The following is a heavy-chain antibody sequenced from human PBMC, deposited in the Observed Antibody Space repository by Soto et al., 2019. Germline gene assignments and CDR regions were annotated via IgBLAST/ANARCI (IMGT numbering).Heavy chain of an antibody. CDR2: ISGGGGST. J-gene: IGHJ5*02. CDR1: GFSFSNYA. CDR3: AKGPTTGYSPSWFDP. V-gene: IGHV3-23*01. Sequence: EVQLLESGGGLVQPGGSLRLSCAASGFSFSNYAMNWGRQAPGKGLEWVSSISGGGGSTYYADSVKGRFTISRDNSENTPYLQMNCLRAEDTAIYYCAKGPTTGYSPSWFDPWGQGTLVTVSS. D-gene: IGHD3-9*01.